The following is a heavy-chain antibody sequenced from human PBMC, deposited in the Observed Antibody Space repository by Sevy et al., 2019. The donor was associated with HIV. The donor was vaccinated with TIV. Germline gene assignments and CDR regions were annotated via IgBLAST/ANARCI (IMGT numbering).Heavy chain of an antibody. D-gene: IGHD2-2*01. CDR3: ARDGGCSSTACLLYFDY. CDR1: GFTFSKYP. CDR2: ISSSSNYI. Sequence: GGSLRLSCVVSGFTFSKYPMNWVRQAPGKGLEWVSSISSSSNYIYYGDSVKGRFTISRDNAKNSLYLQMNSLRADDTAVYYGARDGGCSSTACLLYFDYWGQGTLVTVSS. J-gene: IGHJ4*02. V-gene: IGHV3-21*01.